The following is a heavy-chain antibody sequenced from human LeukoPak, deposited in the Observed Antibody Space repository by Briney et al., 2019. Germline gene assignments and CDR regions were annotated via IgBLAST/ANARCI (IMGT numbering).Heavy chain of an antibody. CDR1: GGSISSYY. CDR2: IYYSGST. V-gene: IGHV4-59*01. J-gene: IGHJ3*02. Sequence: SETLSLTCTVSGGSISSYYWSWIRQPPGKGLEWIGYIYYSGSTNYNPSLKSRVTISVDTSKNQFSLKLSSVTAADTAVYYCARDGSGSQHGAFDIWGQGTMVTVSS. CDR3: ARDGSGSQHGAFDI. D-gene: IGHD1-26*01.